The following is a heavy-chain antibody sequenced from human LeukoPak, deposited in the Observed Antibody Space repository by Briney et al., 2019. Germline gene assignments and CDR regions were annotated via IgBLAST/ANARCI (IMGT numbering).Heavy chain of an antibody. J-gene: IGHJ4*02. CDR3: ARVSGTAMVKTFDY. CDR2: ISAYNGNT. CDR1: GYTFTSYG. Sequence: ASMKVSCKASGYTFTSYGISWVRQAPGQGLEWMGWISAYNGNTNYAQKLQGRVTMTTDTSTSTAYMELRSLRSDDTAVYYCARVSGTAMVKTFDYWGQGTLVTVSS. D-gene: IGHD5-18*01. V-gene: IGHV1-18*01.